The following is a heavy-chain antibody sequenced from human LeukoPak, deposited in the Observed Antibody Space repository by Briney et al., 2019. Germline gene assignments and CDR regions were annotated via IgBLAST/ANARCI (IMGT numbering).Heavy chain of an antibody. CDR3: ATLWELRTAAFDI. CDR1: GYTFTDYY. CDR2: VDPEDGET. Sequence: ASVKISCKVSGYTFTDYYMHWVQQAPGKGLEWMGLVDPEDGETIYAEKFQGRVTITADTSTDTAYMELSSLRSEDTAVHYCATLWELRTAAFDIWGQGTMVTVSS. J-gene: IGHJ3*02. V-gene: IGHV1-69-2*01. D-gene: IGHD1-26*01.